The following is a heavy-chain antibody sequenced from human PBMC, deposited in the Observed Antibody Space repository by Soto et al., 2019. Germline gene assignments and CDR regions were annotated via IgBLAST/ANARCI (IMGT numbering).Heavy chain of an antibody. V-gene: IGHV1-2*04. CDR3: ARGGEDIVVVVAAQPNWYFDL. CDR2: GGT. Sequence: GGTNYAQKFQGWVTMTRDTSISTAYMELSRLRSDDTAVYYCARGGEDIVVVVAAQPNWYFDLWGRGTLVTVSS. J-gene: IGHJ2*01. D-gene: IGHD2-15*01.